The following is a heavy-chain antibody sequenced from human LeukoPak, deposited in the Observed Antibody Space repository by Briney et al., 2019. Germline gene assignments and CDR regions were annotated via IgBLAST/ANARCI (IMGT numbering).Heavy chain of an antibody. J-gene: IGHJ4*02. D-gene: IGHD3-3*01. Sequence: SETLSLTCAVYGGSFRGYYWSWIRQPPGKGLEWIGEINHSGSTNYNPSLKSRVTISVDTSKNQFSLKLSSVTAADTAVYYCAIRTFAFGVVIPRYYFDYWGQGTLVTVSS. CDR1: GGSFRGYY. CDR3: AIRTFAFGVVIPRYYFDY. V-gene: IGHV4-34*01. CDR2: INHSGST.